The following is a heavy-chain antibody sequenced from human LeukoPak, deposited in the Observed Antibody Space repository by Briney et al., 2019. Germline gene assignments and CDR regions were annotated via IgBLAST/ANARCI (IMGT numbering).Heavy chain of an antibody. CDR1: GYTFTGYY. Sequence: ASVKVSCKASGYTFTGYYMHWVRQAPGQGLEWMGWMNPNSGNTGYAQKFQGRVTITRNTSISTAYMELSSLRSEDTAVYYCARGRWLALGDPEGFDYWGQGTLVTVSS. J-gene: IGHJ4*02. CDR3: ARGRWLALGDPEGFDY. D-gene: IGHD6-19*01. CDR2: MNPNSGNT. V-gene: IGHV1-8*03.